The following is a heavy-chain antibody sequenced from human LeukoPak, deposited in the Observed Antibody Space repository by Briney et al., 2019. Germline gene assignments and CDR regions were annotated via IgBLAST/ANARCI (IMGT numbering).Heavy chain of an antibody. CDR3: AREGPGRSHKYGSGYCYYMDV. D-gene: IGHD3-10*01. CDR1: GYPFTGYY. V-gene: IGHV1-2*02. J-gene: IGHJ6*03. Sequence: GASVKVSCKVSGYPFTGYYMPWVRQAPGQGLEWLGWISPNSGGTNYAQKLQSRVTMTRDTSISTAYMELSRLRSDDTAVYYCAREGPGRSHKYGSGYCYYMDVWGKGTTVTVSS. CDR2: ISPNSGGT.